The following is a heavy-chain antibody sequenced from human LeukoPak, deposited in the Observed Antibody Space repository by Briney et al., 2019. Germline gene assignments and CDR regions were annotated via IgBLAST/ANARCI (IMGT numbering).Heavy chain of an antibody. V-gene: IGHV3-23*01. D-gene: IGHD1-26*01. CDR3: AKAQVGAILHAFDI. CDR2: ITGSGGST. J-gene: IGHJ3*02. Sequence: GGSLRLSCAASGFTFSSCAMNWVRQASGKGLEWVSAITGSGGSTYYADSVKGRFTISRDNSKNTLYLQMNSLRAEDTAVYYCAKAQVGAILHAFDIWGQGTMVTVSS. CDR1: GFTFSSCA.